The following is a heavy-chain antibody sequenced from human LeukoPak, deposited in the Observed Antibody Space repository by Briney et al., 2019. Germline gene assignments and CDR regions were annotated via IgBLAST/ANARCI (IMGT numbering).Heavy chain of an antibody. CDR2: INPNSGGT. V-gene: IGHV1-2*02. Sequence: ASVKVSCKASGYTFTGYYMHWVRKAPGQGLEWMGWINPNSGGTNYAQKFQGRVTMTRDTSISTAYMELSRLRSDDTAVYYCASNGSGSYYYYYMDVWGKGTTVTVSS. CDR3: ASNGSGSYYYYYMDV. D-gene: IGHD3-10*01. CDR1: GYTFTGYY. J-gene: IGHJ6*03.